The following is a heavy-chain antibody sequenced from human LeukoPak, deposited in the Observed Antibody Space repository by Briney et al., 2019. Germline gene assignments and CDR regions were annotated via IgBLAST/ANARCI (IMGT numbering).Heavy chain of an antibody. D-gene: IGHD4-23*01. CDR3: ASDFGGKDDY. CDR1: GFTFSRYW. CDR2: MNEDGSRT. J-gene: IGHJ4*02. V-gene: IGHV3-74*01. Sequence: GGSLRLSCAASGFTFSRYWMHWVRQAPGKGLVWVSRMNEDGSRTDYADSVKGRFTISRDNAKNTLYLQMNSLGPDDTAVYFCASDFGGKDDYWGQGTLVTVSS.